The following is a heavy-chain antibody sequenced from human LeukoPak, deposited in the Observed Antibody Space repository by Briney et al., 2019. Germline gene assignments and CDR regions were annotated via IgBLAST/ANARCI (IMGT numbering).Heavy chain of an antibody. CDR3: ARRRPGYGMDV. J-gene: IGHJ6*02. Sequence: GGSLRLSCVASGFTFSNYWMDWARQAPGKGLVWISRLNTDGSSTGYADSVKGRFTISRDNARSTLFLQMNSLRAEDTAVYYCARRRPGYGMDVWGQGTTVTVSS. CDR2: LNTDGSST. CDR1: GFTFSNYW. V-gene: IGHV3-74*01.